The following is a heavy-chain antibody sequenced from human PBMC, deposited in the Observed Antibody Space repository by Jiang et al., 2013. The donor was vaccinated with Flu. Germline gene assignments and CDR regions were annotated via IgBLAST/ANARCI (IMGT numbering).Heavy chain of an antibody. J-gene: IGHJ4*02. CDR3: ARGYSSSWDFDY. D-gene: IGHD6-6*01. CDR1: GYTFTSYY. V-gene: IGHV1-46*01. CDR2: INPSGGST. Sequence: KVSCKASGYTFTSYYMHWVRQAPGQGLEWMGIINPSGGSTSYAQKFQGRVTITADKSTSTAYMELSSLRSEDTAVYYCARGYSSSWDFDYWGQGTLVTVSS.